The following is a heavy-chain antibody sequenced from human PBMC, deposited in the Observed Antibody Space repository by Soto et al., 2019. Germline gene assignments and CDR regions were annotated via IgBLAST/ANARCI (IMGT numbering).Heavy chain of an antibody. D-gene: IGHD6-19*01. V-gene: IGHV3-48*02. CDR2: NSGSGGTI. CDR1: GFTLSSYS. CDR3: ARETGLRSSGWSYYFDF. J-gene: IGHJ4*02. Sequence: EVQLVESGGGMVQPGGSLRVSCAASGFTLSSYSMHWVRQAPGKGLEWVSYNSGSGGTIYYADSVKGRFTISRDNANNSLSVQMNSLRDEDTAVYFCARETGLRSSGWSYYFDFWGQGTRVTVSS.